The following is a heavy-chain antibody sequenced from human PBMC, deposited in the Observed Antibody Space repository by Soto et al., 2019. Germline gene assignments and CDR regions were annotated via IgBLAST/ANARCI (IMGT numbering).Heavy chain of an antibody. Sequence: QVQLVESGGGLVKPGGSLRLSCAASGFTFSDYYMTWIRQAPGKGLEWLSYITYNGDTIYYADCVKGRFTISRDNAHNSLYVEMNSLRAEDTAIYYCARLRPTNTGGTFDIWGQGTMVTVSS. V-gene: IGHV3-11*01. CDR3: ARLRPTNTGGTFDI. D-gene: IGHD3-16*01. CDR1: GFTFSDYY. CDR2: ITYNGDTI. J-gene: IGHJ3*02.